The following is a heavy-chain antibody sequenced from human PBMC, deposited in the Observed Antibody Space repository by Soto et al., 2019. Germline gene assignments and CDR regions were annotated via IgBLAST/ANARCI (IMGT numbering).Heavy chain of an antibody. CDR3: AREDYYDSSGYYQPGY. V-gene: IGHV4-39*07. CDR2: IYYSGST. D-gene: IGHD3-22*01. Sequence: PSETLSLTCTVSGGSISSSSYYWGWIRQPPGKGLEWIGSIYYSGSTYYNPSLKSRVTISVDTSKNQFSLKLSSVTAADTAVYYCAREDYYDSSGYYQPGYWGQGTLVTVSS. CDR1: GGSISSSSYY. J-gene: IGHJ4*02.